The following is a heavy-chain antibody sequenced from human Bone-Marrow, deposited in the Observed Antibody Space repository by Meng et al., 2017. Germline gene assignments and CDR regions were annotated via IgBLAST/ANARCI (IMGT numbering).Heavy chain of an antibody. V-gene: IGHV4-4*07. Sequence: VQRHDSGPGLVKPSASLSLTCTVSGGSISSYYWSWIRQPAGKGLEWIGRIYTSGSTNYNPSLKSRVTMSVDTSKNQFSLKLSSVTAADTAVYYCARAGGVAVAGIFLGFDPWGQGTLVTVSS. D-gene: IGHD6-19*01. J-gene: IGHJ5*02. CDR2: IYTSGST. CDR1: GGSISSYY. CDR3: ARAGGVAVAGIFLGFDP.